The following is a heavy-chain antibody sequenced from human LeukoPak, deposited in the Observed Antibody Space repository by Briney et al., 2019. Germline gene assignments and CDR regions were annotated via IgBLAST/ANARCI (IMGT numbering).Heavy chain of an antibody. V-gene: IGHV3-30*02. CDR1: GFTFSSYG. CDR2: IRYDGSNK. CDR3: AKPSREYYYYYYMDV. J-gene: IGHJ6*03. Sequence: GGSLRLSCAASGFTFSSYGMHWVRHPPGKGLEWVAFIRYDGSNKFYADSVKDRFTIHRDNPKNTWSLQMNSLRPEDTAVYYCAKPSREYYYYYYMDVWGKGTTVTTSS.